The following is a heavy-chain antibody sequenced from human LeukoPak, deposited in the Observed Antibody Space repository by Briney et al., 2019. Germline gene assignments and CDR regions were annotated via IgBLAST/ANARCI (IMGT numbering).Heavy chain of an antibody. CDR2: MNPNSGNT. D-gene: IGHD2-15*01. CDR3: ARVDCSGGSCYFDY. J-gene: IGHJ4*02. CDR1: GYTFTSYD. Sequence: GASVKVSCKASGYTFTSYDINWVRQATGQGLEWMGWMNPNSGNTGYAQKFQGRVTMTRNTSISTAYMELSSLRSEDTAVYYCARVDCSGGSCYFDYWGQGTLVTVSS. V-gene: IGHV1-8*01.